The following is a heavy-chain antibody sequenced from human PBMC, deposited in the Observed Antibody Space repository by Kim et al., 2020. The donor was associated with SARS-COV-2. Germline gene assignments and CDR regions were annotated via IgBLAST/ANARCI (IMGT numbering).Heavy chain of an antibody. CDR2: ISPDGSEQ. CDR3: AAWIGDLNV. V-gene: IGHV3-7*05. CDR1: AFTFSSSW. D-gene: IGHD3-10*01. J-gene: IGHJ3*01. Sequence: GGSLRLSCADSAFTFSSSWMNWVRQVPGKGLEWVANISPDGSEQKYVDSVKGRFTIARDNTQKSVYLQMNSLTVEDTAVYYCAAWIGDLNVWGQGTMVTVSS.